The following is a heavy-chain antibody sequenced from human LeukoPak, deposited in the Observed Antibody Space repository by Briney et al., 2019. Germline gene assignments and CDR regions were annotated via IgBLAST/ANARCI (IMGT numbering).Heavy chain of an antibody. J-gene: IGHJ5*02. D-gene: IGHD3-3*01. CDR1: GYSFTTYW. Sequence: GESLKISCKGSGYSFTTYWIGWVRQMPGKGLEWMGIIYPGNSDTRYSPSFQGQVTISVDKSISTAYLQWSSLKASDTAMYYCVRSRITTGIHWFDPWGQGTLVTVSS. CDR2: IYPGNSDT. CDR3: VRSRITTGIHWFDP. V-gene: IGHV5-51*01.